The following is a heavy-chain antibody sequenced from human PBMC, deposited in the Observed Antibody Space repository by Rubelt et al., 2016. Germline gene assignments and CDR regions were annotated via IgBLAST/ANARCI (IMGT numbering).Heavy chain of an antibody. CDR3: AREDTTDRGWYDALDI. V-gene: IGHV1-3*01. CDR1: EYSFTKNP. Sequence: QVQLVQSGAEVKKPGASVKVSCKASEYSFTKNPIHWVRQAPGQRLEWMGWINAGNGNTQYSQKFQGRVTITRETSARTAYMELSSPRSEDTAVYYCAREDTTDRGWYDALDIWGQGTMVTVSS. CDR2: INAGNGNT. J-gene: IGHJ3*02. D-gene: IGHD6-19*01.